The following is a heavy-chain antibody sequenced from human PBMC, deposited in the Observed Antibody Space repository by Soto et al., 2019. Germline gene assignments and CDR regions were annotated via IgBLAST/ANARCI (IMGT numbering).Heavy chain of an antibody. J-gene: IGHJ4*02. D-gene: IGHD3-10*01. Sequence: QVQLQESGPGLVKPSQTLSLTCTVSGGSISSGDYYWSWIRQPPGKGLEWIGYIYYSGGTNYNPPLKSRISISVDTSKNQFSLKMNSVTAADTAVYYCATSGVFTRRLDYWGQGTLVTVSS. CDR1: GGSISSGDYY. CDR3: ATSGVFTRRLDY. CDR2: IYYSGGT. V-gene: IGHV4-30-4*01.